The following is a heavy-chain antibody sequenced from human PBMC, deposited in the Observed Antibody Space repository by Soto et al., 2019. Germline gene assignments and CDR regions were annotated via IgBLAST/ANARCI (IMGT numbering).Heavy chain of an antibody. J-gene: IGHJ6*02. CDR1: GITFSGYN. CDR3: ARDRRSRDSFYYGLDV. V-gene: IGHV3-21*06. CDR2: ISSSGTYI. Sequence: QLVESGGGLVKPGGSLRLSCAASGITFSGYNMNWVRQAPGKGLEWVSSISSSGTYIHHADSVKGRFTIYRDNAKNSLYLQMDSLRADDTAVYYCARDRRSRDSFYYGLDVWGQGTTVTVS. D-gene: IGHD6-13*01.